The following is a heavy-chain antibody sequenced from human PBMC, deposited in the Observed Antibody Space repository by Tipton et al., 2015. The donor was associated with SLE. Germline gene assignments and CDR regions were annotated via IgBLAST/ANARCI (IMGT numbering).Heavy chain of an antibody. V-gene: IGHV7-4-1*02. CDR2: INTNTGNP. CDR3: ARGDWFDP. Sequence: QLVQSGSELKKPGTSVTVSCKASGYTFTSYSMNWIRQAPGHGLEYMGWINTNTGNPTYAQGFTGRFVFSLDTSVNTASLQISSLEAEDTAVYYCARGDWFDPWGQGTLVTVSS. CDR1: GYTFTSYS. J-gene: IGHJ5*02.